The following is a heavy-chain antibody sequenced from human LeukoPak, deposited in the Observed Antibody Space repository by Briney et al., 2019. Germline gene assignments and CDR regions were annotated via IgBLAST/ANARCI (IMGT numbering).Heavy chain of an antibody. CDR1: GFTFSSYS. CDR2: ISSSSSYI. J-gene: IGHJ4*02. D-gene: IGHD3-22*01. Sequence: GGSLRLSCAASGFTFSSYSVNWVRQAPGKGLAWVSSISSSSSYIYYADSMKGRFTISRDNSKNSLFLQMNSLRAEDTAEYYCARGYDSSGYRDYFDYWGQGTLVTVSS. CDR3: ARGYDSSGYRDYFDY. V-gene: IGHV3-21*01.